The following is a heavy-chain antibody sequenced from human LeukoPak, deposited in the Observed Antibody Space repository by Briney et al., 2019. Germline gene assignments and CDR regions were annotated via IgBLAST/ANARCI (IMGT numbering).Heavy chain of an antibody. D-gene: IGHD1-26*01. CDR3: ARSISGSYSFYFDY. Sequence: PSETLSLTCTVSGGSISSYYWSWIRQPPGKGLEWIGYIYYSGSTNYNPSLKSRVTISVDTSKNQFSLKLSSVTAADTAVYYCARSISGSYSFYFDYWGQGTLVTVSS. V-gene: IGHV4-59*01. CDR2: IYYSGST. CDR1: GGSISSYY. J-gene: IGHJ4*02.